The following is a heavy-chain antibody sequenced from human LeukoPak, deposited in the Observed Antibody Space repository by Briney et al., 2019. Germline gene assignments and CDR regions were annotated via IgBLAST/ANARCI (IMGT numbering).Heavy chain of an antibody. J-gene: IGHJ4*02. CDR1: GGSFSGYY. D-gene: IGHD6-6*01. CDR2: INHSGST. V-gene: IGHV4-34*01. Sequence: SVTLSLTCAVYGGSFSGYYWSWIRQPPGKGLEWIGEINHSGSTNYNPSLKSRVTISVDTSKNQFSLKLSSVTAADTAVYYCARGAHARPVDYWGQGTLVTVSS. CDR3: ARGAHARPVDY.